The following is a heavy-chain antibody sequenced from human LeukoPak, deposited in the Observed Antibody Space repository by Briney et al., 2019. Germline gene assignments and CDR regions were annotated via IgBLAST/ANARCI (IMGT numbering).Heavy chain of an antibody. D-gene: IGHD3-10*01. J-gene: IGHJ3*02. CDR3: ARWEVRLNAFEM. V-gene: IGHV4-59*01. CDR2: IYYSGST. CDR1: GGSISSYY. Sequence: PSETLSLTCTVSGGSISSYYWSWIRQPPGKGLEWIGYIYYSGSTNYNPSLKSRVTISVDTSKNQFSLKLSSVTAANTAVYYCARWEVRLNAFEMWGQGTMVTVSS.